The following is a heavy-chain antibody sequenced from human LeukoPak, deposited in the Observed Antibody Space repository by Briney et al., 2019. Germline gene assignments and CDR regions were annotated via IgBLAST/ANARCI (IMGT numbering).Heavy chain of an antibody. J-gene: IGHJ4*02. CDR2: ISGTSIYI. CDR3: ARENPPDY. CDR1: GFTLSSYS. V-gene: IGHV3-21*01. Sequence: GGSLRLSCAACGFTLSSYSMNWVRQAPGKGLEWVSSISGTSIYIYYADSVKGRFTISRDNAKNSLYLQMNSLRAEDTAVYYCARENPPDYWGQGTLVTVSS.